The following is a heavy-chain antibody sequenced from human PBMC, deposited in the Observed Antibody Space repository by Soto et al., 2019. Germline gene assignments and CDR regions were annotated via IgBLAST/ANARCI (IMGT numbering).Heavy chain of an antibody. J-gene: IGHJ3*02. D-gene: IGHD2-2*01. V-gene: IGHV3-33*01. Sequence: PGGSLRLSCAASGFTFSSYGMHWVRQAPGKGLEWVAVIWYDGSNKYYADSVKGRFTISRDNSKNTLYLQMNSLRAEDTAVYYCARDRRSYQLLIDAFDIWGQGTMVTVSS. CDR2: IWYDGSNK. CDR3: ARDRRSYQLLIDAFDI. CDR1: GFTFSSYG.